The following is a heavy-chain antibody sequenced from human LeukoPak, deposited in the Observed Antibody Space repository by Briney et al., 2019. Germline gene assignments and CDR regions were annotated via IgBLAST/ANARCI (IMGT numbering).Heavy chain of an antibody. V-gene: IGHV3-74*01. CDR2: INGDGSST. CDR3: ARGPPWYFDL. D-gene: IGHD6-25*01. J-gene: IGHJ2*01. Sequence: GGSLRLSCAASGFTFSSYAMSWVRQAPGKGLVWVSRINGDGSSTAYADSVKGRFTISRDNAKNTLYLQMNSLTAEDTAVYYCARGPPWYFDLWGRGTLVTVS. CDR1: GFTFSSYA.